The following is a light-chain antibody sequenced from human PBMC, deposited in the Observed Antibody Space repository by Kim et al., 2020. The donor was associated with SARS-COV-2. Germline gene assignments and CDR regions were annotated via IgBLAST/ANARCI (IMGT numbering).Light chain of an antibody. CDR3: QQSYSTPLFT. J-gene: IGKJ3*01. CDR2: AAS. V-gene: IGKV1-39*01. CDR1: QSISSY. Sequence: SVGDRVTITCRASQSISSYLHWYQQKPGKAPNLLIYAASSLQSGVPSRFSGSGSGTDFTLTISSLQPEDFATYYCQQSYSTPLFTFGPGTKVDIK.